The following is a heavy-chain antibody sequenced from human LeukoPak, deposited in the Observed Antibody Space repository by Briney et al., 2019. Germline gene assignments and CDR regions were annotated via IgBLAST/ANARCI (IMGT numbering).Heavy chain of an antibody. J-gene: IGHJ4*02. CDR3: ASLDDYAWGSYRYTPFDY. Sequence: SVKVSCKASGGTFSSYAISWVRQAPGRGLEWMGGIIPIFGTANYAQKFQGRVTITADESTSTAYMELSSLRSEDTAVYYCASLDDYAWGSYRYTPFDYWGQGTLVTVSS. CDR2: IIPIFGTA. CDR1: GGTFSSYA. D-gene: IGHD3-16*02. V-gene: IGHV1-69*13.